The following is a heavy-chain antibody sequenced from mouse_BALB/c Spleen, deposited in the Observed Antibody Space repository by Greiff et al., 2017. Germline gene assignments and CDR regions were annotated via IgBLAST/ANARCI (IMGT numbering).Heavy chain of an antibody. CDR2: IYPGSGNT. D-gene: IGHD4-1*01. J-gene: IGHJ4*01. Sequence: VQLQQSGAELARPGASVKLSCKASGYTFTAYYINWVKQRTGQGLEWIGEIYPGSGNTYYNEKFKGKATLTADKSSSTAYMQLSSLTSEDSAVYFCARSGSRYAMDYWGQGTSVTVSS. CDR1: GYTFTAYY. CDR3: ARSGSRYAMDY. V-gene: IGHV1-77*01.